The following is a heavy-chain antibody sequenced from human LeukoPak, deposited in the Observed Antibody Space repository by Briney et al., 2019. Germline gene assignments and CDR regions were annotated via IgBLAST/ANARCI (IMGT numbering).Heavy chain of an antibody. CDR2: IYYSGST. CDR1: GGSISSGGYY. D-gene: IGHD5-18*01. V-gene: IGHV4-31*03. CDR3: ARSSPSWIQLWPFFDY. J-gene: IGHJ4*02. Sequence: PSQTLSLTCTVSGGSISSGGYYWSWIRQHPGKGLEWIGYIYYSGSTNYNPSLKSRVTISVDTSKNQFSLKLSSVTAADTAVYYCARSSPSWIQLWPFFDYWGQGTLVTVSS.